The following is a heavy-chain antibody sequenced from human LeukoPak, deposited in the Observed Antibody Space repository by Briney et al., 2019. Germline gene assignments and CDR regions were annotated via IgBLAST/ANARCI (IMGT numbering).Heavy chain of an antibody. V-gene: IGHV1-46*01. CDR1: GYTFTSYY. CDR3: ARDLAGVTRDY. Sequence: ASVKVSCKASGYTFTSYYMHWVRQAPGQGLEWMGIINPSGGSTSYARKFQGRVTMTRDTSTSTVYMELSSLRSEDTAVYYCARDLAGVTRDYWGQGTLVTVSS. J-gene: IGHJ4*02. CDR2: INPSGGST. D-gene: IGHD2-21*02.